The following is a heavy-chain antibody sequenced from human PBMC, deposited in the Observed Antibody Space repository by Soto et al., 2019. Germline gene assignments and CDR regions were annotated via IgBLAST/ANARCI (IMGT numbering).Heavy chain of an antibody. CDR2: ISSSGSTI. V-gene: IGHV3-48*03. CDR1: GFTLSSSA. Sequence: TLKISRAAYGFTLSSSAMTWVRQAPGKGLEWVSYISSSGSTIYYADSVRGRFTISRDNAKNSLYLQMNSLRAEDTAVYYCAKGHYFFFLGYGDQRDVYYF. CDR3: AKGHYFFFLGYGDQRDVYYF. D-gene: IGHD2-15*01. J-gene: IGHJ1*01.